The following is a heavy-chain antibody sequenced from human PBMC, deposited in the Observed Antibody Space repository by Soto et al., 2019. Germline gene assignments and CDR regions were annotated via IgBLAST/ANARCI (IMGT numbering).Heavy chain of an antibody. CDR1: GYTFTSYA. V-gene: IGHV1-3*01. Sequence: ASVKVSCKASGYTFTSYAMHWVRQAPGQRLEWMGWINAGNGNTKYSQKFQGRVTITRDTSASTAYMELNSLRAEDTAVYYCARAGSNYFASGSYLPYYMDVWGKGTTVTVSS. CDR2: INAGNGNT. J-gene: IGHJ6*03. CDR3: ARAGSNYFASGSYLPYYMDV. D-gene: IGHD3-10*01.